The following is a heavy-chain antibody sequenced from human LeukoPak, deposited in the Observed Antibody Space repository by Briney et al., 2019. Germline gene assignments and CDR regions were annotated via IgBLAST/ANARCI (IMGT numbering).Heavy chain of an antibody. Sequence: GGSLRLSCEGSGFTFSNYWMGWVRQAPGKGLQWVANIKTDGSEKYYVDSVKGRFTISRDNAKNSLYLQMNSLRAEDTAVYYCARGGTGDDYWGQGTLVTVSS. CDR3: ARGGTGDDY. V-gene: IGHV3-7*04. CDR2: IKTDGSEK. D-gene: IGHD7-27*01. J-gene: IGHJ4*02. CDR1: GFTFSNYW.